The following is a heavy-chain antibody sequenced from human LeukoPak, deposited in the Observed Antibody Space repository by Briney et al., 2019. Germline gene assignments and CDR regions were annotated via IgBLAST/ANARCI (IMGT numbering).Heavy chain of an antibody. D-gene: IGHD3-3*01. CDR3: VRLSYDFWTGYYSFDY. Sequence: GGSLRLSCAASGFIFSSSWMSWVRQAPGKGLAWVANINHDGSEEYYLDAVKGRFTIPRDNAKNSLYLQMNSLRAEDTAVYYCVRLSYDFWTGYYSFDYWGQGTLVTVSS. CDR1: GFIFSSSW. J-gene: IGHJ4*02. V-gene: IGHV3-7*01. CDR2: INHDGSEE.